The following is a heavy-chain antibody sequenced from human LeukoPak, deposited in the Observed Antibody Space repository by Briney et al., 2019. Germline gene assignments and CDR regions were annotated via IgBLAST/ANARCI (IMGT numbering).Heavy chain of an antibody. CDR3: ARIVEMATIQAPYYYYYYYMDV. Sequence: KPSETLSLTCAVSGYSISSGYYWGWIRPPPGKGLEWIGSVYHSGSTYYNPSLKSRVTISVDTSKNQFSLKLSSVTAADTAVYYCARIVEMATIQAPYYYYYYYMDVWGKGTTVTVSS. J-gene: IGHJ6*03. V-gene: IGHV4-38-2*01. CDR1: GYSISSGYY. D-gene: IGHD5-24*01. CDR2: VYHSGST.